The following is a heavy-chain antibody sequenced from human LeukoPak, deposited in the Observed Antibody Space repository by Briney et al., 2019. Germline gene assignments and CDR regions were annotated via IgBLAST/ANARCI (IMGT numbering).Heavy chain of an antibody. D-gene: IGHD6-19*01. CDR1: GFTFDDYT. V-gene: IGHV3-43*01. Sequence: GGSLRLSCAASGFTFDDYTMHWVRQAPGKGLEWVSLISWDGGSTYYADSVKGRFTISRDNSKNSLYLQMNSLRTEDTALYYCAILPDSSGWYVEDYWGQETLVTVSS. CDR2: ISWDGGST. J-gene: IGHJ4*02. CDR3: AILPDSSGWYVEDY.